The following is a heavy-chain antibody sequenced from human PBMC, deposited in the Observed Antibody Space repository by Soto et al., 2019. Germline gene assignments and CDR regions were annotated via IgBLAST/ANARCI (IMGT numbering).Heavy chain of an antibody. CDR1: GFTFSTYW. J-gene: IGHJ5*02. V-gene: IGHV3-74*01. Sequence: EVQLVESGGGLVQPGGSLRLSCAASGFTFSTYWMHWIRQVPGKGLEWVSRINSDASHTYYADSVKGRFTISRDNAKNTLHLEMNXLXXEXSXXXXXXXXXXXITTSCYGNWFDPWGQGTLVTVSS. D-gene: IGHD2-2*01. CDR3: XXXXXXITTSCYGNWFDP. CDR2: INSDASHT.